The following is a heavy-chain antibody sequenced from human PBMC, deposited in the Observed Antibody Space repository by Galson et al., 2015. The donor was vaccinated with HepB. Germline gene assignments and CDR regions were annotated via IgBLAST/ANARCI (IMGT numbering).Heavy chain of an antibody. CDR3: ARVPYYRGVDY. Sequence: LRLSCAASGFTFTSYSMHWVRQAPGKGLEWVSYISSTSSTIYYADSVKGRFTISRDNAKNSLYLQMNSLRAEDTAVYYCARVPYYRGVDYWGQGTLVSVSS. D-gene: IGHD3-10*01. CDR2: ISSTSSTI. CDR1: GFTFTSYS. V-gene: IGHV3-48*04. J-gene: IGHJ4*02.